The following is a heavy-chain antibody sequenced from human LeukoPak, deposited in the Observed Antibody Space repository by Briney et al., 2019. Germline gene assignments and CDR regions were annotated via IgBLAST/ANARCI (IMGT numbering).Heavy chain of an antibody. CDR3: AREIVGADKFDP. V-gene: IGHV1-18*01. D-gene: IGHD3-22*01. Sequence: ASVKVSCKASGYTFTSYGISWVRQAPGQGLEWMGWISAYNVNTNYAQKLQGRVTMTTDTSTSTAYMELRSLRSDDTAVYYCAREIVGADKFDPWGQGTLVTVSS. J-gene: IGHJ5*02. CDR2: ISAYNVNT. CDR1: GYTFTSYG.